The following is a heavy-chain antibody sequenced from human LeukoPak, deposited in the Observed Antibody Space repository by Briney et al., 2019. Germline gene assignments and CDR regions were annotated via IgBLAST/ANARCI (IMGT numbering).Heavy chain of an antibody. CDR3: AGDFDY. Sequence: GGSLRLSCAASGFTFDDYAMHWVRQAPGKGLEWVSLVSWDGGSTYYADSVKGRFTISRDNSKNMLYLQMNGLRTEDTAVYYCAGDFDYWGQGTLVTVSA. CDR2: VSWDGGST. J-gene: IGHJ4*02. CDR1: GFTFDDYA. D-gene: IGHD3-16*01. V-gene: IGHV3-43D*03.